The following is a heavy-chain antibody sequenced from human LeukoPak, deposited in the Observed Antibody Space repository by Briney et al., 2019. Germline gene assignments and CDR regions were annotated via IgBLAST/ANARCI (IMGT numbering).Heavy chain of an antibody. D-gene: IGHD6-19*01. CDR2: VDYTGST. CDR1: GGSISSYY. CDR3: ARDEISSGWFTGFDY. Sequence: SETLSLTCTVSGGSISSYYWSWIRQPPGKGLEWLGYVDYTGSTNYNPSLKSRVIISVDRSKNQFSLNLISVTAADTAIYYCARDEISSGWFTGFDYWGQGTLVTVSS. V-gene: IGHV4-59*01. J-gene: IGHJ4*02.